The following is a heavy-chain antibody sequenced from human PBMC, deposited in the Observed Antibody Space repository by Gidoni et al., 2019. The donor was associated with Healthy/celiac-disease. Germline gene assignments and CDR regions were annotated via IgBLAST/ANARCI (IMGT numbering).Heavy chain of an antibody. J-gene: IGHJ4*02. CDR2: IYYSGST. CDR1: GGSISSSSYY. CDR3: ARQGYDSSGYYFDY. Sequence: QLQLQESGPGLGKPSETRSLTCTVSGGSISSSSYYWGWIRQPPGKGLEWIGSIYYSGSTYYNPSLKSRVTISVDTSKNQFSLKLSSVTAADTAVYYCARQGYDSSGYYFDYWGQGTLVTVSS. D-gene: IGHD3-22*01. V-gene: IGHV4-39*01.